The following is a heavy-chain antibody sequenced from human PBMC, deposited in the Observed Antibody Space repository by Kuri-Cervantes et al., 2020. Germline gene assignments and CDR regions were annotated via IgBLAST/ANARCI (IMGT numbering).Heavy chain of an antibody. J-gene: IGHJ3*02. CDR2: INSSGGST. Sequence: ASVNVSCKASVYTFTSYYMHWVRQAPGQGLEWMGIINSSGGSTSYAQKFHGRVTMTTDTSTSKAYMELSRLRADDTAVYYCARRAIAAASTGAFDIWGQGTMVTVSS. D-gene: IGHD6-13*01. CDR3: ARRAIAAASTGAFDI. CDR1: VYTFTSYY. V-gene: IGHV1-46*01.